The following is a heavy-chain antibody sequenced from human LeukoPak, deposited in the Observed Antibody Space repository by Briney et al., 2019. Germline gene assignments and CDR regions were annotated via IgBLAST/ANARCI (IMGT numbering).Heavy chain of an antibody. Sequence: GRSLRLSCAASGVTFSSYAMHWVRQAPGKGLEWVAVISYDGSNKYYADSVKGRFTISRDNSKNTLYLQMNSLRAEDTAVYYCARDLWGPVAQSDYWGQGTLVTVSS. CDR2: ISYDGSNK. D-gene: IGHD3-16*01. V-gene: IGHV3-30-3*01. CDR1: GVTFSSYA. CDR3: ARDLWGPVAQSDY. J-gene: IGHJ4*02.